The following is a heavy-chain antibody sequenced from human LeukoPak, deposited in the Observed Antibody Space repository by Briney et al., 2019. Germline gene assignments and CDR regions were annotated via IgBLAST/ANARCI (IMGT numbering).Heavy chain of an antibody. V-gene: IGHV4-34*01. D-gene: IGHD3-9*01. CDR2: INHSGST. Sequence: QTSETLSLTCTVSGGSISSYYWSWIRQPPGKGLEWIGEINHSGSTNYNPSLKSRVTISVDTSKNQFSLKLSSVTAADTAVYYCARGLRYFSRRGAFDIWGQGTMVTVSS. J-gene: IGHJ3*02. CDR3: ARGLRYFSRRGAFDI. CDR1: GGSISSYY.